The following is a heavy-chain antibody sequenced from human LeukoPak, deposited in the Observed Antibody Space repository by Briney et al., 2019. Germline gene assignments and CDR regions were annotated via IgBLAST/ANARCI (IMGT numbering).Heavy chain of an antibody. D-gene: IGHD5-12*01. V-gene: IGHV3-30-3*01. CDR3: ARDGGGYSGYDYYYYYGMDV. CDR1: GLTFSPYT. CDR2: IFSDGSKK. J-gene: IGHJ6*02. Sequence: GGSLRLSCAASGLTFSPYTMHWVRQAPGKGLEWVAFIFSDGSKKYYADSVKGRFTISRDDSKNTLSLQMNSLRPEDTALYYCARDGGGYSGYDYYYYYGMDVWGQGTTVTVSS.